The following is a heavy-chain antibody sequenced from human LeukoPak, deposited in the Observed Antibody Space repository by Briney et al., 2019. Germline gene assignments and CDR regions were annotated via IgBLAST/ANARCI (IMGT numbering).Heavy chain of an antibody. J-gene: IGHJ6*03. Sequence: ASVKVSCKASGYTFTSYDINWVRQATGQGLEWMGWMNPNSGNTGYAQKFQGRVTITRNTSISTAYMELSSLRSEDTAVYYCARVAGYYYYMDVWGKGTTVTVSS. V-gene: IGHV1-8*03. CDR2: MNPNSGNT. CDR3: ARVAGYYYYMDV. CDR1: GYTFTSYD.